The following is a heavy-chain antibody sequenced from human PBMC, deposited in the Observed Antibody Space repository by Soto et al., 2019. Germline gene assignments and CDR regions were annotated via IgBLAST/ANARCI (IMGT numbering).Heavy chain of an antibody. Sequence: QVQLVQSGAEVKKPGASVEVSCKASGYTFTSFDIHWVRQATGQGLEWMGWMNPNSGNTGYAQDFQGRVSMTRNTSINTAYMELTSLTSEDTAVYYCARGGQSANWYEFHSRRHDYWGQGTLVTVSS. J-gene: IGHJ4*02. CDR2: MNPNSGNT. V-gene: IGHV1-8*01. D-gene: IGHD6-13*01. CDR1: GYTFTSFD. CDR3: ARGGQSANWYEFHSRRHDY.